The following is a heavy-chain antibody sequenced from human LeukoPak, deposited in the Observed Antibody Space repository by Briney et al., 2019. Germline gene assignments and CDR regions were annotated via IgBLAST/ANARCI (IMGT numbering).Heavy chain of an antibody. CDR3: ARVYCSGGSCYSDSAYYYYYYMDV. CDR2: ISGSGGRT. V-gene: IGHV3-23*01. D-gene: IGHD2-15*01. CDR1: RFTFSSYA. Sequence: PGGSLRLSPAASRFTFSSYAMSWVRQAPGRGVECVSAISGSGGRTDYADSVKGRFTISRDNAKNSLYLQMNSLRAEDTAVYYCARVYCSGGSCYSDSAYYYYYYMDVWGKGTTVTVSS. J-gene: IGHJ6*03.